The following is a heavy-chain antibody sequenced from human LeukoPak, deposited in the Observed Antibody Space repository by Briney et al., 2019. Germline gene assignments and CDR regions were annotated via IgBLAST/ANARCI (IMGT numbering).Heavy chain of an antibody. D-gene: IGHD3-10*01. V-gene: IGHV4-39*07. CDR3: ARGSAMVRGVLVFGMDV. CDR1: GASIGSSSYY. Sequence: PSETLSLTCTVSGASIGSSSYYWGWIRQPPGKGLEWIGSIYHSGSTYYNPSLKSRVTISVDTSKNQFSLKMTSVTAADTAVYYCARGSAMVRGVLVFGMDVWGQGTTVTASS. CDR2: IYHSGST. J-gene: IGHJ6*02.